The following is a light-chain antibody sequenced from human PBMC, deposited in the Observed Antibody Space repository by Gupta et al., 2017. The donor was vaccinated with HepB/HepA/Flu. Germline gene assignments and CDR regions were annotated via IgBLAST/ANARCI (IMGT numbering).Light chain of an antibody. CDR2: DVS. CDR3: SSYTSSSTVV. J-gene: IGLJ2*01. V-gene: IGLV2-14*01. Sequence: QSALTQPASVSGSPGQSITISCTGTSSDVGGYNYVSWYQQHPGKAPKLMIYDVSNRPSGVSNRFSGSKSGNTASLTISGRQAEDEADYDCSSYTSSSTVVFGGGTKLTVL. CDR1: SSDVGGYNY.